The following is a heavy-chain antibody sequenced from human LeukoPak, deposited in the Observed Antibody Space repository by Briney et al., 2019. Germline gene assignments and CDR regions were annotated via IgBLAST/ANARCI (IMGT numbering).Heavy chain of an antibody. D-gene: IGHD2-21*02. J-gene: IGHJ4*02. CDR1: GFTFSSYA. CDR2: ISHDGSNK. CDR3: ARGGVTSLDY. V-gene: IGHV3-30*04. Sequence: GGSLRLSCAASGFTFSSYAMHWVRQAPGKGLEWVAVISHDGSNKYYADSVKGRFTISRDNSKNTLYLQMNSLRAEDTAVYYCARGGVTSLDYWGQGTLVTVSS.